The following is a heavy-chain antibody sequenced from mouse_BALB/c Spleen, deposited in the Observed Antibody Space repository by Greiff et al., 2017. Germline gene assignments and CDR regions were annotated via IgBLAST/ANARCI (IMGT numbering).Heavy chain of an antibody. D-gene: IGHD2-1*01. CDR2: ISDGGSYT. Sequence: DVMLVESGGGLVKPGGSLKLSCAASGFTFSDYYMYWVRQTPEKRLEWVATISDGGSYTYYPDSVKGRFTISRDNAKNNLYLQMSSLKTEDTAMYYCASEGYGNRGGGAMDYWGQGTSVTVSS. V-gene: IGHV5-4*02. CDR3: ASEGYGNRGGGAMDY. CDR1: GFTFSDYY. J-gene: IGHJ4*01.